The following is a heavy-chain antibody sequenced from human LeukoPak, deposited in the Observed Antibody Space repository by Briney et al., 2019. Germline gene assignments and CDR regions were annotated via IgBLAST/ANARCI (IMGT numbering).Heavy chain of an antibody. Sequence: SETLSLTCAVYGGSFSGYYWSWIRQPPGKGLEWIGSIYYSGSTYYNPSLKSRVTISVDTSKNQFSLKLSSVTAADTAVYYCARRSSGPYDYWGQGTLVTVSS. D-gene: IGHD6-19*01. J-gene: IGHJ4*02. CDR3: ARRSSGPYDY. CDR1: GGSFSGYY. CDR2: IYYSGST. V-gene: IGHV4-34*01.